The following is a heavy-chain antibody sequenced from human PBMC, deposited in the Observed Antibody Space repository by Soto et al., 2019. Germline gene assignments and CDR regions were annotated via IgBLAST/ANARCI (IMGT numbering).Heavy chain of an antibody. CDR1: GFTFSSYE. V-gene: IGHV3-48*03. CDR2: ISSSSTIT. J-gene: IGHJ3*02. Sequence: GGSPRLSCAASGFTFSSYEMDWVRQAPGKGLEWVAHISSSSTITYYGDSVKGRFTISRDNADNSLYLQMNSLRAEDTAVYYCTKEKAVIHSGYDAFDIWGRGTMVTVSS. D-gene: IGHD5-12*01. CDR3: TKEKAVIHSGYDAFDI.